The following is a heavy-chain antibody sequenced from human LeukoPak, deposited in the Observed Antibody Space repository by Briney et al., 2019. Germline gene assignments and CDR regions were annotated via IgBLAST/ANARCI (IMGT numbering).Heavy chain of an antibody. CDR1: GGSISGYY. D-gene: IGHD6-13*01. CDR2: IYYSGST. CDR3: GGGGRDIAAANLPAFKY. Sequence: KPSETLSLTCTVSGGSISGYYWSWIRQPPGRGLEWIGYIYYSGSTNYNPSLKSRVTISVDTSKNQFSLKLSSVTAADTAVYYCGGGGRDIAAANLPAFKYWGQGTLVTVSS. J-gene: IGHJ4*02. V-gene: IGHV4-59*08.